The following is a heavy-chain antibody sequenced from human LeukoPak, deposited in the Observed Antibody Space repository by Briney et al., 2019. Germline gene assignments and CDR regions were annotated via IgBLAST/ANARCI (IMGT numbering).Heavy chain of an antibody. Sequence: GGSLRLSCEVSGFTSSTYTMNWVRQAPGKGLEWVSSISSSGLYIYYADSVKGRFTISRDNSKNTLYLQMNSLRAEDTAVYYCAKVAYNWISYGPFDYWGQGTLVTVSS. D-gene: IGHD1-20*01. CDR2: ISSSGLYI. CDR3: AKVAYNWISYGPFDY. J-gene: IGHJ4*02. CDR1: GFTSSTYT. V-gene: IGHV3-21*04.